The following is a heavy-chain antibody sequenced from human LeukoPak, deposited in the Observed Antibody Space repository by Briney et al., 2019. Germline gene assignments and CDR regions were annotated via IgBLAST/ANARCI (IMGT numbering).Heavy chain of an antibody. CDR1: EFTFSSYA. CDR2: ISGSGGST. D-gene: IGHD3-3*01. V-gene: IGHV3-23*01. Sequence: GGSLRLSCAASEFTFSSYAMSWVRQAPGKGLEWVSAISGSGGSTYYADSVKGRFTISRDNSKNTLYLQMNSLRAEDTAVYYCAKEGSWRDYYYYGMDVWGQGTTVTVSS. J-gene: IGHJ6*02. CDR3: AKEGSWRDYYYYGMDV.